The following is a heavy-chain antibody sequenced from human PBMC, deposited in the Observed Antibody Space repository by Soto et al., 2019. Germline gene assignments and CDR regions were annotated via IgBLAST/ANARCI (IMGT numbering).Heavy chain of an antibody. D-gene: IGHD2-2*01. CDR1: GDSMSRGDYY. J-gene: IGHJ6*02. V-gene: IGHV4-31*03. Sequence: SETLSLTCTVSGDSMSRGDYYWSWIRQHPGKGLEWIGYIYYSGSTYYNPSLKSRVTISVDTSKNQFSLKLSSVTAADTAVYYCARDVVVPAAIPNYYYYYGMDVWGQGTTVTVSS. CDR2: IYYSGST. CDR3: ARDVVVPAAIPNYYYYYGMDV.